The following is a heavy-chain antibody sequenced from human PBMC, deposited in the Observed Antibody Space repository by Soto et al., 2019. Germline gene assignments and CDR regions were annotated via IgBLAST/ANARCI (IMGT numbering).Heavy chain of an antibody. Sequence: QVQLQESGPGLVKPSQTLSLTCAVSGASISSGGDYWNWIRQHPGKGLERIGHVYNSGTTHYNPSLKRRLTISVDTSKNHFFLKLDSLTAADTAVSSCAREGISTVTALRALDIWGHGTLVTVSP. CDR3: AREGISTVTALRALDI. J-gene: IGHJ3*02. D-gene: IGHD4-17*01. V-gene: IGHV4-31*11. CDR2: VYNSGTT. CDR1: GASISSGGDY.